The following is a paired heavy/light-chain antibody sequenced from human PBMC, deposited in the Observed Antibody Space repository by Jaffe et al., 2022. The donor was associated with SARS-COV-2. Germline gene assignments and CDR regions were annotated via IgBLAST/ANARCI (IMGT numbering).Heavy chain of an antibody. CDR3: ARLASSSWYGYYGMDV. CDR1: GGSISSYY. J-gene: IGHJ6*02. Sequence: QVQLQESGPGLVKPSETLSLTCTVSGGSISSYYWSWIRQPPGKGLEWIGYIYYSGSTNYNPSLKSRVTISVDTSKNQFSLKLSSVTAADTAVYYCARLASSSWYGYYGMDVWGQGTTVTVSS. V-gene: IGHV4-59*08. CDR2: IYYSGST. D-gene: IGHD6-13*01.
Light chain of an antibody. V-gene: IGKV1-33*01. CDR1: QDISNY. CDR2: DAS. Sequence: DIQMTQSPSSLSASVGDRVTITCQASQDISNYLNWYQQKPGKAPKLLIYDASNLETGVPSRFSGSGSGTDFTFTISSLQPEDIATYYCQQYDNLPPGALTFGGGTKVEIK. CDR3: QQYDNLPPGALT. J-gene: IGKJ4*01.